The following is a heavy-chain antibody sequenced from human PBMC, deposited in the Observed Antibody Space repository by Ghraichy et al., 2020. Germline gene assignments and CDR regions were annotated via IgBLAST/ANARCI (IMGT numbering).Heavy chain of an antibody. CDR2: IIPIFGTA. CDR3: ARKLAYCGGDCYSPYGMDV. V-gene: IGHV1-69*13. J-gene: IGHJ6*02. D-gene: IGHD2-21*02. Sequence: SVKVSCKASGGTFSSYAISWVRQAPGQGLEWMGGIIPIFGTANYAQKFQGRVTITADESTSTAYMELSSLRSEDTAVYYCARKLAYCGGDCYSPYGMDVWGQGTTVTVSS. CDR1: GGTFSSYA.